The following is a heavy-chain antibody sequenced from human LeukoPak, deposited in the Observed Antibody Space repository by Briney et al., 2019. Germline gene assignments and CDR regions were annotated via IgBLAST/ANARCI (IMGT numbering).Heavy chain of an antibody. CDR2: INHSGST. D-gene: IGHD6-13*01. J-gene: IGHJ4*02. CDR1: GGSFSGYY. Sequence: PSETLSLTCAVYGGSFSGYYWSWIRQPPGKGLEWIGEINHSGSTNYNPSLKSRVTISVDTSKNQFSLKLSSVTAADTAVYYCARRASRRGQQLTSRFDYWGQGTLVTVSS. CDR3: ARRASRRGQQLTSRFDY. V-gene: IGHV4-34*01.